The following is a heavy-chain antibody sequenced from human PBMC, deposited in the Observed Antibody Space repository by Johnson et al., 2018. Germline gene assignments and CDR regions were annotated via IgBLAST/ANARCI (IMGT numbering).Heavy chain of an antibody. CDR3: ARRGRIERSMNWGPMDAFDM. J-gene: IGHJ3*02. V-gene: IGHV5-51*03. Sequence: EVQLVESGAEVQKPGESLKISCKASGYNFGDYWIAWVRQMPGKGLEWMGIIYPGDSETTYSPSFQGQVTISVEKSISPAFLQWSSLKAADTAIYFFARRGRIERSMNWGPMDAFDMWGRGTMVTVSA. CDR1: GYNFGDYW. D-gene: IGHD7-27*01. CDR2: IYPGDSET.